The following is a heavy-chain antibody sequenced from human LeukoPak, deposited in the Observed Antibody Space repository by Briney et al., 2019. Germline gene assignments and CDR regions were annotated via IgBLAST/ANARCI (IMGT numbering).Heavy chain of an antibody. Sequence: QPGGSLKLSCSASGLTFSVSAIHWVRQASGKGLEWVGRTKTKADNYATAYAASVKGRFTISRDDSTNTAYLQMNSLKTEDTAVYYCTHPAYYYNVDVWGKGTTVTVSS. CDR3: THPAYYYNVDV. V-gene: IGHV3-73*01. D-gene: IGHD6-25*01. J-gene: IGHJ6*04. CDR2: TKTKADNYAT. CDR1: GLTFSVSA.